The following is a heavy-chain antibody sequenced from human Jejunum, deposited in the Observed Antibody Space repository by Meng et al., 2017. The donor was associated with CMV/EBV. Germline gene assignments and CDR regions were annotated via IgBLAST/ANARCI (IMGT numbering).Heavy chain of an antibody. CDR1: GYTFTSRV. CDR2: INTYTRNP. V-gene: IGHV7-4-1*02. CDR3: AREVATMKFDS. D-gene: IGHD5-24*01. Sequence: QVQLVQSGSELKKPGASVKVSCKASGYTFTSRVIHWVRQAPGQGLEWMGWINTYTRNPTYAQGLTGRFVFSLDTSVSTAYLQINSLEAEDTAVYYCAREVATMKFDSWGQGTLVTGYS. J-gene: IGHJ4*02.